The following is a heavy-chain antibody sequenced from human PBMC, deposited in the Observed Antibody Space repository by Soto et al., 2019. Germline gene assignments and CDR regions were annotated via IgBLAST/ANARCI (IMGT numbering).Heavy chain of an antibody. V-gene: IGHV3-23*01. Sequence: PGGSLRLSCAASGFTFISYAMSCVRQTPGKGLEWVPAISGSGGSTYYADSVKGRFTISRDNSKTTLYLQMNSLRAEDTAVYYCARPGYDFLRGYFPYYFDSWGQGT. CDR3: ARPGYDFLRGYFPYYFDS. CDR1: GFTFISYA. J-gene: IGHJ4*02. CDR2: ISGSGGST. D-gene: IGHD3-3*01.